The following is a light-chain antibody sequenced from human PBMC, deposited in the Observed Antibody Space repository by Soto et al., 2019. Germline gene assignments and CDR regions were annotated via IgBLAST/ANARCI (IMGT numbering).Light chain of an antibody. CDR3: AAWDDSLNTYV. CDR1: SFNIGTYN. V-gene: IGLV1-44*01. CDR2: NNN. Sequence: QSVLTQPTSASGTPGQSVTISCSGSSFNIGTYNVNWYRQLPGTAPKLLIHNNNERPLGVPDRFSGSKSGTSASLAIRGPQSEDEADYYCAAWDDSLNTYVFGIGTKVTVL. J-gene: IGLJ1*01.